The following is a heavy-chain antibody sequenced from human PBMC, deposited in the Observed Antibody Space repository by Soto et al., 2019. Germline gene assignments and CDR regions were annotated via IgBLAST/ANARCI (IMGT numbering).Heavy chain of an antibody. CDR3: TSWGFDYSNYYYYYGMDV. CDR1: GFTFSGSA. Sequence: GGSLRLSCAASGFTFSGSAMHWVRQASGKGLEWVGRIRSKANSYATAYAASVKGRFTISRDDSKNTAYLQMNSLKTEDTAVYYCTSWGFDYSNYYYYYGMDVWGQGTTVTVSS. D-gene: IGHD4-4*01. CDR2: IRSKANSYAT. J-gene: IGHJ6*02. V-gene: IGHV3-73*01.